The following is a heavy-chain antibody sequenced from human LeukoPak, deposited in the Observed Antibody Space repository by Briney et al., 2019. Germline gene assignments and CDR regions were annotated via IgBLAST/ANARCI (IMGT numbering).Heavy chain of an antibody. CDR3: ARVLAATWELPSRRFDP. V-gene: IGHV4-31*03. CDR2: IYYSGST. CDR1: GGSISSGGYY. Sequence: PSQTLSLTCTVSGGSISSGGYYWSWIRQHPGKGLEWIGYIYYSGSTYYNPSLKSRVTISVDTSKNQFSLKLSSVTAADTAVYYCARVLAATWELPSRRFDPWGQGTLVTVSS. J-gene: IGHJ5*02. D-gene: IGHD4-23*01.